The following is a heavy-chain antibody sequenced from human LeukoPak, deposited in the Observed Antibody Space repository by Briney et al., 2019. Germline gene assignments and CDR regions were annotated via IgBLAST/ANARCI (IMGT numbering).Heavy chain of an antibody. Sequence: PSETLSLTCTVSGGSITDYYWTWIRQPPGRALEWIGYIYYSGSTNYNPSLKSRVTMSADTSKNQLSLKLSYVTAADTAVYYCAREVTYHYDKWDQGILVTVSS. CDR3: AREVTYHYDK. CDR2: IYYSGST. J-gene: IGHJ4*02. D-gene: IGHD3-22*01. V-gene: IGHV4-59*01. CDR1: GGSITDYY.